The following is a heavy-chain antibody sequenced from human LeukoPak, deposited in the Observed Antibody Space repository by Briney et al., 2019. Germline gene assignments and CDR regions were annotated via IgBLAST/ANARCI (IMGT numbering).Heavy chain of an antibody. CDR1: GYSFTNYH. CDR3: SRWSLDYSTYFSDH. J-gene: IGHJ4*02. V-gene: IGHV1-18*01. CDR2: ISTHNGNT. D-gene: IGHD2-15*01. Sequence: ASVKDSCKASGYSFTNYHISWVRQAPGQGLEWMGWISTHNGNTNYAQKFHDRLTMTTDTSAKIVYMELRSLRSDDTAVYYCSRWSLDYSTYFSDHWGQGTLVTVSS.